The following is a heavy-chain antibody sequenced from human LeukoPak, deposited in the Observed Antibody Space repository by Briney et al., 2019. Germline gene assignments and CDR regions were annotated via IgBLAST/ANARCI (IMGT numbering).Heavy chain of an antibody. D-gene: IGHD3-9*01. Sequence: SVKVSCKASGGTFSSYAISWVQQAPGQGLEWMGGIIPIFGTANYAQKFQGRVTITADKSTSTAYMELSSLRSEDTAVYYCARDLKVLRYFDWLSQDYYYYGMDVWGKGTTVTVSS. CDR2: IIPIFGTA. CDR3: ARDLKVLRYFDWLSQDYYYYGMDV. J-gene: IGHJ6*04. CDR1: GGTFSSYA. V-gene: IGHV1-69*06.